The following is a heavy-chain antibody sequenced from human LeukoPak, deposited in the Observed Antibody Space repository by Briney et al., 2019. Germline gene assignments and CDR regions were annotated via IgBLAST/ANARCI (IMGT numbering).Heavy chain of an antibody. CDR1: GGSVSSYY. CDR2: IYYSGST. D-gene: IGHD3-3*01. Sequence: PSETLSLTCTVSGGSVSSYYWSWIRQPPGKGLEWIGYIYYSGSTNYNPSLKSRVTISVDTSKNQFSLKLSSVTAADTAVYYCARSTIFGVVICAFDIWGQGTMVTVSS. V-gene: IGHV4-59*02. J-gene: IGHJ3*02. CDR3: ARSTIFGVVICAFDI.